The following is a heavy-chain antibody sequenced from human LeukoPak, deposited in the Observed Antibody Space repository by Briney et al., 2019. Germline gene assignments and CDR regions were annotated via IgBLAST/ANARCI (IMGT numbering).Heavy chain of an antibody. CDR2: IIPIFGTA. CDR3: ARDGEYGTGSYYRGCFDY. J-gene: IGHJ4*02. Sequence: SVKVSCKASGGTFSSYAISWVRQAPGQGLEWMGGIIPIFGTANYAQKFQGRVTITADESTSTAYMELSSLRSEDTAVYYCARDGEYGTGSYYRGCFDYWGQGTLVTVSS. CDR1: GGTFSSYA. D-gene: IGHD3-10*01. V-gene: IGHV1-69*13.